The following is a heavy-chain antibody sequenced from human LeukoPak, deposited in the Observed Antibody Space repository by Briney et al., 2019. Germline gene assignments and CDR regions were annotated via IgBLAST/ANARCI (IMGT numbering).Heavy chain of an antibody. CDR3: ARHEYSGSYYGLSWFDP. J-gene: IGHJ5*02. Sequence: PSGTLSLTCTVSGGSISSSGYYWGWIRQPPGKGLEWIASIYYSGSTYYNPSLKSRVTISVDTSKNQLSLKLSSLTAADTAVYYCARHEYSGSYYGLSWFDPRGQGTLVTVSS. V-gene: IGHV4-39*01. CDR2: IYYSGST. D-gene: IGHD1-26*01. CDR1: GGSISSSGYY.